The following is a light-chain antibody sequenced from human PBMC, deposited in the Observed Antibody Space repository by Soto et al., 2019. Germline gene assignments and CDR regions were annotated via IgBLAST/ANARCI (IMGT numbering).Light chain of an antibody. CDR2: GNS. CDR3: QSYDSSLSGYV. V-gene: IGLV1-40*01. Sequence: QSVLTQPPSVSGAPGQRVTISCTGSSSNIGAGYDVHWYQQFPGTAPKLLIYGNSNRPSGVPDRFSGSKSGTSASLAITGLQAEDEADYSCQSYDSSLSGYVFGTGTKLTVL. J-gene: IGLJ1*01. CDR1: SSNIGAGYD.